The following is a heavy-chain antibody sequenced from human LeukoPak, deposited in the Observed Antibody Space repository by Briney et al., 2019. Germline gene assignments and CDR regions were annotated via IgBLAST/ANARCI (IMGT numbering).Heavy chain of an antibody. J-gene: IGHJ5*02. V-gene: IGHV4-4*02. Sequence: SETLSLTCAVSGGSISSSNWWSWVRQPPGKGLEWIGEIYHSGSTNYNPSLKSRVTISVDTSKNQFSLKLSSVTAADTAVYYCARRHDFWSGYYHWGQGTLVTVSS. CDR2: IYHSGST. CDR1: GGSISSSNW. CDR3: ARRHDFWSGYYH. D-gene: IGHD3-3*01.